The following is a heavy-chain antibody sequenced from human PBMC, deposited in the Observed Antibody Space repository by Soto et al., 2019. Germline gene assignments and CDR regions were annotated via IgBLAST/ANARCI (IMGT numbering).Heavy chain of an antibody. V-gene: IGHV3-30*03. J-gene: IGHJ4*02. Sequence: QPGGSLRLSCAASGFTFNNYGIHWVRQAPGKGLEWVALISFDGRSEYYGDSVKGRFTVSRDNFKNMLYLQMNNLGTEDTALYYCARDMRGYNYGPLDYWGQGVLVTVSS. CDR2: ISFDGRSE. CDR3: ARDMRGYNYGPLDY. D-gene: IGHD5-12*01. CDR1: GFTFNNYG.